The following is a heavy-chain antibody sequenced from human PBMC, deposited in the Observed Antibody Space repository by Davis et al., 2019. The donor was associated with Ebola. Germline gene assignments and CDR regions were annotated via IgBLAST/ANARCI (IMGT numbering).Heavy chain of an antibody. CDR1: GFTFSDYY. CDR2: ISSSGSTI. D-gene: IGHD4-11*01. V-gene: IGHV3-11*01. CDR3: ARDSDDYSFDY. J-gene: IGHJ4*02. Sequence: GESLKISCAASGFTFSDYYMSWIRQAPGKGLEWVSYISSSGSTIYYADSVKGRFTISRDNAKNSLYLQMSSLRAEDTALYYCARDSDDYSFDYWGQGTLVTVSS.